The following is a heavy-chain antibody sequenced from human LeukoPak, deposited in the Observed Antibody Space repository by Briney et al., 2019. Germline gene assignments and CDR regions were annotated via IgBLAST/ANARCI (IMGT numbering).Heavy chain of an antibody. CDR3: ARDGGSH. J-gene: IGHJ4*02. D-gene: IGHD3-16*01. Sequence: PGGSLRLSCEASGFTLSNSWIHWVRQIPGKGLVWVSRMYGDMSDISYADSVKGRFTISRDNSKNTLYLQMNSLRVEDSALYYCARDGGSHWGQGTLVTVSS. CDR2: MYGDMSDI. V-gene: IGHV3-74*01. CDR1: GFTLSNSW.